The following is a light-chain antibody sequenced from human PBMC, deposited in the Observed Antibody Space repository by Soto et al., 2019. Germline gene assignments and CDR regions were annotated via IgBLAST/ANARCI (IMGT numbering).Light chain of an antibody. CDR2: AAS. Sequence: QMTQSPSSLSTSVGDRVTITCRASQGISNFLAWYQQKPGKVPKLLISAASTLQSGVPSRFSGSGSGTDFTLTITSLQPEDVATYYCQKYSSVITFGQGTRLEIK. V-gene: IGKV1-27*01. CDR1: QGISNF. CDR3: QKYSSVIT. J-gene: IGKJ5*01.